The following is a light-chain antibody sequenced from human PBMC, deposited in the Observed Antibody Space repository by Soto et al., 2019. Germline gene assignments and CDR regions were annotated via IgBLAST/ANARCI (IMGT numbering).Light chain of an antibody. CDR2: MGS. J-gene: IGKJ5*01. CDR1: QSLLPTNGHNF. Sequence: IVMTQSPLSLTVSLGEPASISCRASQSLLPTNGHNFLDWYLQKQGQFPQLLLYMGSYPASGVPDRFSGRGSGTDFTLKFSKVEAEDAGTYYCMQDPQTPSTFGQGTRLEIK. V-gene: IGKV2-28*01. CDR3: MQDPQTPST.